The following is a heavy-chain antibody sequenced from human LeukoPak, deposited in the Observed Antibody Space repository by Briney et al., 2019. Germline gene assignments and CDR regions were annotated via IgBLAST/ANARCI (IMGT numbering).Heavy chain of an antibody. D-gene: IGHD1-14*01. CDR1: GFTFSAYG. CDR2: GWYDGNNK. V-gene: IGHV3-33*01. J-gene: IGHJ3*02. CDR3: ARDLNLPDAFDI. Sequence: HPGGSLRLSCAASGFTFSAYGMHWVRQAPGKGLEWVAVGWYDGNNKFYGDSVKGRFTVSRDNSKNTLYLQMNSLRAEDTAVYYCARDLNLPDAFDIWGQGAMVTVSS.